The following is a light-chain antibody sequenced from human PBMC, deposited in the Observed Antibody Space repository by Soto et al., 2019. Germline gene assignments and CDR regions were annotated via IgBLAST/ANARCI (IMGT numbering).Light chain of an antibody. V-gene: IGKV3-15*01. Sequence: EIVMTQSPATLSVSPGERATLSCRASQSVSSNLAWYQHKPGQAPRLLIYGASTRATGIPARLSGSGSGTEFTLTISSLQSEDFAVYYCQQYNNWYTFGQGTKLEIK. CDR1: QSVSSN. J-gene: IGKJ2*01. CDR3: QQYNNWYT. CDR2: GAS.